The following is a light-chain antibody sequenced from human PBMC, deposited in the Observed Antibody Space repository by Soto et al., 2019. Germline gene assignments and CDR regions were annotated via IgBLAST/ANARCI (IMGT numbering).Light chain of an antibody. CDR2: SAS. CDR1: QGISNY. CDR3: QKYNRALWT. Sequence: DIQMTQSPSSLSASVGDRVTITCRASQGISNYLAWYQQKPAKVPQLLIYSASVLQSGVPSRFSGSGSETDFILTISGLQPEDVATYYCQKYNRALWTFGQGTKVEIK. V-gene: IGKV1-27*01. J-gene: IGKJ1*01.